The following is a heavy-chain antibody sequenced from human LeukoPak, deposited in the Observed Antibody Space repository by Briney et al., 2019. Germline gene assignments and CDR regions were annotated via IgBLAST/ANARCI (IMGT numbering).Heavy chain of an antibody. Sequence: PSETLSLTCAVYGGSFSGYYWSWIRQPPGKGLEWIGEINHSGSTNYNPSLKSRVTISVDTSKNQFSLKLSSVTAADTAVYYCARGGKQQLREYNWFDPWGQGTLVTVSS. J-gene: IGHJ5*02. CDR1: GGSFSGYY. V-gene: IGHV4-34*01. CDR3: ARGGKQQLREYNWFDP. CDR2: INHSGST. D-gene: IGHD6-13*01.